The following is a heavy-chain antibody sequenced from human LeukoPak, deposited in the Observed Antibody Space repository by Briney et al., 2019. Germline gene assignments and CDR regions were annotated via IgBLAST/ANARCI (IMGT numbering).Heavy chain of an antibody. D-gene: IGHD3-10*01. CDR2: INPSSGDA. Sequence: ASVKVSCKASGYTLTDYYMHWVRQAPGQGLEWMARINPSSGDANYAHKFQGRVTMTRDTSIGTAYMELSRLRSDDSAIYYCARGSGLGHHFEYWGQGTLVTVSS. J-gene: IGHJ4*02. V-gene: IGHV1-2*06. CDR1: GYTLTDYY. CDR3: ARGSGLGHHFEY.